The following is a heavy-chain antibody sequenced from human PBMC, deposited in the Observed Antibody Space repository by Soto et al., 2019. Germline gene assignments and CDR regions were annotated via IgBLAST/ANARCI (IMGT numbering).Heavy chain of an antibody. CDR2: IWYDGSNK. CDR3: ARGGSDGDYDCFAP. Sequence: QVQLVESGGGVVQPGRSLRLSCAASGFTFSSYGMHWVRQAPGKGLEWVAVIWYDGSNKYYADSVKGRFTISRDNSKNTLYLKMKGLRAEDTAVYYCARGGSDGDYDCFAPWGQGTLVTVSS. J-gene: IGHJ5*02. V-gene: IGHV3-33*01. D-gene: IGHD4-17*01. CDR1: GFTFSSYG.